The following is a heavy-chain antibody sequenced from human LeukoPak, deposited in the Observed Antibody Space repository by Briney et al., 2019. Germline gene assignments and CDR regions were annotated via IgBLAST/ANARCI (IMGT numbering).Heavy chain of an antibody. CDR1: GFTFNSYW. D-gene: IGHD5-12*01. V-gene: IGHV3-74*01. CDR3: ARWVVATMFDY. J-gene: IGHJ4*02. CDR2: INSDGSIT. Sequence: GGSLRLSCAASGFTFNSYWMHWVRQAPGKGLVWVSRINSDGSITNYADSVKGRFTISRDNSKNTLFLQMNSLRAEDTAVYYCARWVVATMFDYWGPGTLVTVSS.